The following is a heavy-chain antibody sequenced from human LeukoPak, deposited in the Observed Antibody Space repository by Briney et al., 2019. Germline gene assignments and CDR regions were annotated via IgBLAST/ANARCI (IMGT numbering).Heavy chain of an antibody. D-gene: IGHD6-25*01. V-gene: IGHV3-74*03. CDR3: AREDAAGGY. Sequence: GGSLRLSCTASGFTFSNYWMHWVRQAPGKGLVWVSRINGAETTLTYADSVRDRFTISRDNAKNSLYLQMNSLRAEDTAVYYCAREDAAGGYWGQGTLVAVSS. J-gene: IGHJ4*02. CDR2: INGAETTL. CDR1: GFTFSNYW.